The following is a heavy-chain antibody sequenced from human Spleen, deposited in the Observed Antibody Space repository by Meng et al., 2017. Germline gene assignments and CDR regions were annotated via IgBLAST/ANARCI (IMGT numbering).Heavy chain of an antibody. J-gene: IGHJ5*02. V-gene: IGHV3-23*01. CDR2: ISGGGENT. Sequence: GESLKISCAASGFTFNSYAVSWVRQAPGKGLEWVSLISGGGENTYYADSVKGRFTVSRDNSKNTLYLQMNSLRDDDTAVYYCAKGGSGWFGFDPWGQGTLVTVSS. CDR3: AKGGSGWFGFDP. CDR1: GFTFNSYA. D-gene: IGHD6-19*01.